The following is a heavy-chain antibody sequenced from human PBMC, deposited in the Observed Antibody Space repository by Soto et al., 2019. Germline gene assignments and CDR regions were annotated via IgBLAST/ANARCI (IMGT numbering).Heavy chain of an antibody. V-gene: IGHV4-59*08. CDR1: GGSISSYY. D-gene: IGHD6-13*01. J-gene: IGHJ4*02. Sequence: QVQLQESGPGLVKPSETLSLTCTVSGGSISSYYWSWIRQPPGQGLEWIGYIYYSGSTNYNPSLNTPVTISVDTSKNPFSLKLSSVTAADTAVYYCARHVAKGYSSSWFDYWGQGTLVTVSS. CDR2: IYYSGST. CDR3: ARHVAKGYSSSWFDY.